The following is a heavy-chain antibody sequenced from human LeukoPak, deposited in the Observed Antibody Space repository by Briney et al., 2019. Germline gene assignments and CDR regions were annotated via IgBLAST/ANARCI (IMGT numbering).Heavy chain of an antibody. Sequence: PGGSLRLSCAASGFTFSSYWMHWVRQAPGKGLVWVSRINSDGSSTSYADSVKGRFTISRDNAKHTLYLQMNSLRAEDTAVYYCARDDYGDYARPYWGQGTLVTVSS. CDR1: GFTFSSYW. J-gene: IGHJ4*02. CDR2: INSDGSST. D-gene: IGHD4-17*01. V-gene: IGHV3-74*01. CDR3: ARDDYGDYARPY.